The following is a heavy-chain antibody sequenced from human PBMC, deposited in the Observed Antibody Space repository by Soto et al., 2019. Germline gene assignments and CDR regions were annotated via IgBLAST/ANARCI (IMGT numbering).Heavy chain of an antibody. V-gene: IGHV4-31*03. J-gene: IGHJ5*02. Sequence: SETLSLTCTVSGGSISSGGYYWSWIRQHPGKGLEWIGYIYYSGSTYYNPSLKSRVTISVDTSKNQFSLKLSSVTAADTAVYYCARVGCSGGSCYSRGVYGWFDPWGQGTLVTVSS. CDR2: IYYSGST. CDR3: ARVGCSGGSCYSRGVYGWFDP. CDR1: GGSISSGGYY. D-gene: IGHD2-15*01.